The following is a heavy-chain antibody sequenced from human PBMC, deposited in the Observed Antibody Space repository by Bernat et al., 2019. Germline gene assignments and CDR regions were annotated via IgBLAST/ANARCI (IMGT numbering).Heavy chain of an antibody. Sequence: QVQLQESGPGLVKPSGTLSLTCAVSGGSISSSNWWSWVRQPPGKGLEWIGYIYYSGSTYYNPSLKSRVTISVDTSKNQFSLKLSSVTAADTAVYYCARDRTNYYDSSGAETDYWGQGTLVTVSS. CDR1: GGSISSSNW. CDR2: IYYSGST. D-gene: IGHD3-22*01. CDR3: ARDRTNYYDSSGAETDY. V-gene: IGHV4-4*02. J-gene: IGHJ4*02.